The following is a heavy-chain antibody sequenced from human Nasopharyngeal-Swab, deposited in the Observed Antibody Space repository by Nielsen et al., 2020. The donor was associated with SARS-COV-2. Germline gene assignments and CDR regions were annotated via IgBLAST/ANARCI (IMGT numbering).Heavy chain of an antibody. V-gene: IGHV4-61*08. CDR2: IYYSGST. D-gene: IGHD3-3*01. Sequence: GSLRLSCTVSGGSISSGGYYWSWIRQHPGKGLEWIGYIYYSGSTNYNPSLKSRVTISVDTSKNQFSLKLSSVTAADTAVYYCATGEWLSLDYWGQGTLVTVSS. J-gene: IGHJ4*02. CDR3: ATGEWLSLDY. CDR1: GGSISSGGYY.